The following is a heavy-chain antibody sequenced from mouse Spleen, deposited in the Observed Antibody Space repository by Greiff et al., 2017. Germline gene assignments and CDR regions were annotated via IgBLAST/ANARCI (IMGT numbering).Heavy chain of an antibody. V-gene: IGHV5-9*01. J-gene: IGHJ2*01. CDR1: GFTFSSYT. CDR2: ISGGGGNT. D-gene: IGHD2-5*01. Sequence: EVKLEESGGGLVKPGGSLKLSCAASGFTFSSYTMSWVRQTPEKRLEWVATISGGGGNTYYPDSVKGRFTISRDNAKNTLYLQMSSLRSEDTALYYCARYSNYSYYFDYWGQGTTLTVSS. CDR3: ARYSNYSYYFDY.